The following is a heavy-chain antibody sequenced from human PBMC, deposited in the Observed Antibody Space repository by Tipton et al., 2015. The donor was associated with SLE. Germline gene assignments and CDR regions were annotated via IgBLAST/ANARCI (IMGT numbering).Heavy chain of an antibody. Sequence: TLSLTCAVYGGSFSGYYWSWIRQSPGKGLEWIGEINHSGNTNYNPSLKSRVTMSVDTSKSQFSLRLTSVIAADTAVYYCARLHGYSYGLNWFDPWGQGTLISVSS. CDR2: INHSGNT. CDR1: GGSFSGYY. V-gene: IGHV4-34*01. J-gene: IGHJ5*02. D-gene: IGHD5-18*01. CDR3: ARLHGYSYGLNWFDP.